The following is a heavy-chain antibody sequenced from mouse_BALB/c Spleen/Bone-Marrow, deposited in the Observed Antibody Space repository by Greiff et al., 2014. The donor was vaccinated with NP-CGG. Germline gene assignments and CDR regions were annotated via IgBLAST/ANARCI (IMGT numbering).Heavy chain of an antibody. V-gene: IGHV14-3*02. CDR1: GFNIKDTF. CDR2: IDPANGIT. CDR3: ASSGNYEGGAMDY. Sequence: DVHLVESGAELVKPGASVELSCTASGFNIKDTFMHWMKQRPEQGLEWNGRIDPANGITKYDPKFQGKATITTDTSSNTAYLQLSSLTSEDTAVYYCASSGNYEGGAMDYWGQGTSVTVSS. J-gene: IGHJ4*01. D-gene: IGHD2-1*01.